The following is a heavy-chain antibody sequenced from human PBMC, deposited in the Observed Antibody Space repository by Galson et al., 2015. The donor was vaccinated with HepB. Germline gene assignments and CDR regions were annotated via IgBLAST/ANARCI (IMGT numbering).Heavy chain of an antibody. CDR2: IYYSGST. Sequence: LSLTCTVSGGSISSYYWSWIRQPPGKGLEWIGYIYYSGSTNYNPSLKSRVTISVDTSKNQFSLKLSSVTAADTAVYYCARSEGFVKHGDRYRWNDWYFDLWGRGTLVTVSS. CDR1: GGSISSYY. D-gene: IGHD1-1*01. V-gene: IGHV4-59*01. CDR3: ARSEGFVKHGDRYRWNDWYFDL. J-gene: IGHJ2*01.